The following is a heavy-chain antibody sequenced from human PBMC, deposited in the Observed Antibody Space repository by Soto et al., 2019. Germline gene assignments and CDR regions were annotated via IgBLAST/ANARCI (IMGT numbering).Heavy chain of an antibody. Sequence: GASVKVSCKASGGTFSSYAISWVRQAPGQGLEWMGGIIPIFGTANYAQKFQGRVTITADESTSTAYMELSSLRSEDTAVYCCARVTPSYGSSGGMDVWGQGTTVTVSS. CDR2: IIPIFGTA. J-gene: IGHJ6*02. CDR3: ARVTPSYGSSGGMDV. D-gene: IGHD5-18*01. V-gene: IGHV1-69*13. CDR1: GGTFSSYA.